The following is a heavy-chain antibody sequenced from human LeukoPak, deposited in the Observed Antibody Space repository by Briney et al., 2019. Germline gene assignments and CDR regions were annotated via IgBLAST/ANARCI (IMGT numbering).Heavy chain of an antibody. D-gene: IGHD6-13*01. CDR2: IKQDGSKI. J-gene: IGHJ3*01. V-gene: IGHV3-7*01. Sequence: GGSLRLSCAASGFTFSNHWMYWVRQAPGKGLEWVANIKQDGSKINYVDSVKGRFTITRDNAKNLLFLQMNSVRADDTAVHYFLAGDAFDFWGQGTLVAVSS. CDR1: GFTFSNHW. CDR3: LAGDAFDF.